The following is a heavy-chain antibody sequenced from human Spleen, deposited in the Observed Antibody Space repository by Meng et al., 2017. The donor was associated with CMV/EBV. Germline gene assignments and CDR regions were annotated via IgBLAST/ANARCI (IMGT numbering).Heavy chain of an antibody. D-gene: IGHD2-2*01. CDR3: ARVSWGYCSSTSCSTPWGY. J-gene: IGHJ4*02. CDR1: GYTFTSYG. V-gene: IGHV1-18*01. Sequence: ASVKVSCKASGYTFTSYGITWVRQAPGQGLEWMGWISGYNGNTNSAQKVQGRVTMTIDASTNTADMEVRSLRSEDTAVYYCARVSWGYCSSTSCSTPWGYWGQGTLVTVSS. CDR2: ISGYNGNT.